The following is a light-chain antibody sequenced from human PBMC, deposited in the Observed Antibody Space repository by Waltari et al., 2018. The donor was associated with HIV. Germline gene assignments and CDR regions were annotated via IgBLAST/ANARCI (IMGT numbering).Light chain of an antibody. CDR3: QQYENWPPIT. V-gene: IGKV3-15*01. J-gene: IGKJ5*01. CDR2: GAF. CDR1: RSVNSN. Sequence: EIVMTQSPATLSVSPGESVTLSCRASRSVNSNLAWYQQKPGQAPRLLIYGAFGRAAGIPARFSGGGSGTEFTLTISSLQSEDVAVYYCQQYENWPPITFGQGTRLEIK.